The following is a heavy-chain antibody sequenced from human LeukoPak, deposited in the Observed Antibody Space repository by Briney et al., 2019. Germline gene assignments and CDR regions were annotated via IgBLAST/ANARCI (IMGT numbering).Heavy chain of an antibody. V-gene: IGHV4-59*01. Sequence: SETLSLTCTVSGXSITSYYGSWIRQPPGKGLEWIGYFSYSGSTNYNPSLKSRVTISVDTSKNQFSLKLISVTAADTAVYYCARGFGYGGNSNYWGQGTLVTASS. CDR3: ARGFGYGGNSNY. D-gene: IGHD4-23*01. J-gene: IGHJ4*02. CDR1: GXSITSYY. CDR2: FSYSGST.